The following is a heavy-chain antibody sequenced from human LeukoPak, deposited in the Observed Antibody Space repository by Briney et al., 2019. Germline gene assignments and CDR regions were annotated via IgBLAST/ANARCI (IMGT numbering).Heavy chain of an antibody. CDR1: GGSISSYY. Sequence: SETLSLTCTVSGGSISSYYWSWIQQPPGKGLEWIGYIYYSGSTNYNPSLKSRVTISVDTSKNQFSLKLSSVTAADTAVYYCARQPVQLERLNDAFDIWGQGTMVTVSS. V-gene: IGHV4-59*08. CDR3: ARQPVQLERLNDAFDI. CDR2: IYYSGST. J-gene: IGHJ3*02. D-gene: IGHD1-1*01.